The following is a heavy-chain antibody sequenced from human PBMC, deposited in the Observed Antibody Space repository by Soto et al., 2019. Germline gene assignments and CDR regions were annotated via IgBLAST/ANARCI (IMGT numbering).Heavy chain of an antibody. V-gene: IGHV3-23*01. CDR1: GFTFISYG. CDR3: ARGAAAAGTDWFDA. CDR2: ITTTGRNT. D-gene: IGHD6-13*01. J-gene: IGHJ5*02. Sequence: PGGSLRLSCAASGFTFISYGMTWVRQSPGKGLEWVSGITTTGRNTYYAESVKGRFTISRDNSKNVVYLQMNSLRAEDTAGYYCARGAAAAGTDWFDAWGQGTLVIVSS.